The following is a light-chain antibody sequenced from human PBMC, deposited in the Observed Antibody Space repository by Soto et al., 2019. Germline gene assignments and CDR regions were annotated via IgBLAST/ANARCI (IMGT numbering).Light chain of an antibody. Sequence: EIVLTHSPGTLSLSPGETGTLSCRASQSVSSSDLAWYQQKPGQAPRLLTYGVSSRATGIPVRFTASGSETDFTLTISRLEPEDSGVDYCQYYCSSPPRTFGKGTKVEIK. J-gene: IGKJ1*01. V-gene: IGKV3-20*01. CDR2: GVS. CDR1: QSVSSSD. CDR3: QYYCSSPPRT.